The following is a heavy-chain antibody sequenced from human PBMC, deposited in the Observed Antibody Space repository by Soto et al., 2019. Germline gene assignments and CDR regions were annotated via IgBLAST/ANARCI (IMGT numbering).Heavy chain of an antibody. Sequence: EVQLVESGGGLVQPGRSLRLSCVASGFTFDDYAMHWVRQAPGKGLEWVSGVNWNGANIGYADSVKGRFTISRDNAKNSLYLQMDSLRPEDTAFYYCLKDTGIDAAFHIWGQGTMVTVSS. D-gene: IGHD3-10*01. CDR1: GFTFDDYA. CDR3: LKDTGIDAAFHI. CDR2: VNWNGANI. V-gene: IGHV3-9*01. J-gene: IGHJ3*02.